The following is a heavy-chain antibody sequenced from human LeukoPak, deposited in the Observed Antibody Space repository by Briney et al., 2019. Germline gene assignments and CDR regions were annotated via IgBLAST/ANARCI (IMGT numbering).Heavy chain of an antibody. CDR1: GYTFNSYY. J-gene: IGHJ4*02. CDR3: ARGGMGIQLWPFDY. Sequence: ASVKVSCKASGYTFNSYYIHWLRQAPGQGLEWMGIINPSSGSTTYAQKFQGRVTMTRETSTSAVYVELSGLRSEDTAAYYCARGGMGIQLWPFDYWGQGTLVTVSS. V-gene: IGHV1-46*02. D-gene: IGHD1-1*01. CDR2: INPSSGST.